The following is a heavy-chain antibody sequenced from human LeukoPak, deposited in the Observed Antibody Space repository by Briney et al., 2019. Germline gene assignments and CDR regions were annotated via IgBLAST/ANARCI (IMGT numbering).Heavy chain of an antibody. CDR2: ISGRGGTT. D-gene: IGHD3-9*01. CDR1: GFTFSSYA. V-gene: IGHV3-23*01. Sequence: PGGSLRLSCAASGFTFSSYAMSWVRQAPGKGLEWVSVISGRGGTTNYADSVKGRFTISRDNFKSTLYLQMNSLRAEDTAVYYCAKGPLIAQYSQDWGQGTLVTVSS. CDR3: AKGPLIAQYSQD. J-gene: IGHJ1*01.